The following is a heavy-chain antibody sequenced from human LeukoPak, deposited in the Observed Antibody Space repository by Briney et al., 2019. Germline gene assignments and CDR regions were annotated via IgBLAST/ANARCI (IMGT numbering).Heavy chain of an antibody. CDR3: ARDGPAQMVDFDY. J-gene: IGHJ4*02. Sequence: ASVKVSCKASGYTFTGSGWYLYWLRQAPGQGLECVGWVHPNNGATLYAQKFQGRVAMTTDTSISTAYMELSRLRPDDTAMYYCARDGPAQMVDFDYWGQGTLVTVSS. CDR1: GYTFTGSGWY. CDR2: VHPNNGAT. D-gene: IGHD3-10*01. V-gene: IGHV1-2*02.